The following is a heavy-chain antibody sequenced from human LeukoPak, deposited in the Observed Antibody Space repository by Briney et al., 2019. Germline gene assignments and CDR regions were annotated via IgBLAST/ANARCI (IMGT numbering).Heavy chain of an antibody. D-gene: IGHD3-3*01. V-gene: IGHV4-59*01. CDR1: GGSFSGYY. CDR2: VYYSGST. CDR3: ARGLFGVVIHSPLSYYYLDV. J-gene: IGHJ6*03. Sequence: SETLSLTCAVYGGSFSGYYWSWIRQPPGKGLEWIGYVYYSGSTTYNPSLKSRVTISVDTSKNQFSLKLSSVTAADTAVYYCARGLFGVVIHSPLSYYYLDVWGKGTTVTVSS.